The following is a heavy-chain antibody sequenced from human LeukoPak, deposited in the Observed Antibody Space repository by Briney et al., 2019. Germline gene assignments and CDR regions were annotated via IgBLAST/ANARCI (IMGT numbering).Heavy chain of an antibody. V-gene: IGHV1-46*01. CDR3: ARGVIAAGGNDFDY. CDR2: INPSGGST. CDR1: GYTFTSYY. Sequence: ASVKVSCKASGYTFTSYYMHWVRQAPGQGLEWMGIINPSGGSTSYAQKFQGRVTMTRDMSTSTVYMELSSVTAADTAVYYCARGVIAAGGNDFDYWGQGTLVTVSS. D-gene: IGHD6-13*01. J-gene: IGHJ4*02.